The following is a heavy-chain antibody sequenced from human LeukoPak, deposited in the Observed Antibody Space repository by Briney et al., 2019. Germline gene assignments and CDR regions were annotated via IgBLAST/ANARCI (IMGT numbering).Heavy chain of an antibody. Sequence: SVKVPCKASGGTFSSYAISWVRQAPGQGLEWMGRIIPILGIANYAQKFQGRVTITADKSTSTAYMELSSLRSEDTAVYYCARAIGSGWDEYQYYGMDVWGQGTTVTVSS. CDR3: ARAIGSGWDEYQYYGMDV. J-gene: IGHJ6*02. D-gene: IGHD6-19*01. CDR2: IIPILGIA. V-gene: IGHV1-69*04. CDR1: GGTFSSYA.